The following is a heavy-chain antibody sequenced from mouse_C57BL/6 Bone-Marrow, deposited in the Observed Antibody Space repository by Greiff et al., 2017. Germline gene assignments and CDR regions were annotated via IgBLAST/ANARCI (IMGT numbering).Heavy chain of an antibody. J-gene: IGHJ1*03. CDR3: ARHTTVVYWYFDV. V-gene: IGHV15-2*01. D-gene: IGHD1-1*01. Sequence: QVQLKESGSELRSPGSSVKLSCKDFDSEVFPIAYMSWVRQKPGHGFEWIGGILPSIGRTIYGEKFEDKATLDADTLSNTAYLELNSLTSEDSAIYYCARHTTVVYWYFDVWGTGTTVTVSS. CDR1: DSEVFPIAY. CDR2: ILPSIGRT.